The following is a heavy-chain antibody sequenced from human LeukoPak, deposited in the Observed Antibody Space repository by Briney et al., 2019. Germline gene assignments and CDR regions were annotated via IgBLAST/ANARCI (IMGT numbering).Heavy chain of an antibody. Sequence: GGSLRLSCAASGFTFSSYAMSWVRQAPGKGLEWVSAISGSGGSTNYADSVKGRFTIPRDNSKNTLYLQMNSLRAEDTAVYYCAKGVAVAGTFDYWGQGTLVTVSS. CDR2: ISGSGGST. J-gene: IGHJ4*02. CDR3: AKGVAVAGTFDY. CDR1: GFTFSSYA. V-gene: IGHV3-23*01. D-gene: IGHD6-19*01.